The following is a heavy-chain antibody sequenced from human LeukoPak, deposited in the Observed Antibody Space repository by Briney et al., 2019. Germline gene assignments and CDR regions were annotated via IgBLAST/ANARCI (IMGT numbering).Heavy chain of an antibody. CDR1: GFSFNTHA. D-gene: IGHD2-21*02. CDR2: ISGSDDAT. V-gene: IGHV3-23*01. Sequence: PGGSLRLSCATSGFSFNTHAMTWVRQAPGQGPEWVSSISGSDDATYYADSMKGRFTISRDNSKTTLYLRMNSLRAEDSAIYYCAKDQDRYFFDYWGQGTLVTVSS. CDR3: AKDQDRYFFDY. J-gene: IGHJ4*02.